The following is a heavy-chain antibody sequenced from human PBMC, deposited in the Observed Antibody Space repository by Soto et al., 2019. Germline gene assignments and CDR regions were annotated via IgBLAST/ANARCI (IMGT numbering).Heavy chain of an antibody. CDR3: AKSVEMAAIIHYFDY. D-gene: IGHD5-12*01. CDR1: GFTFSAYA. V-gene: IGHV3-23*01. J-gene: IGHJ4*02. CDR2: ITGDAGST. Sequence: GGSLRLSCAASGFTFSAYAMSWVRQAPGKGLEWVSAITGDAGSTYYADSVKGRFTISRDNSKNTIYLQMYSLRAEDTAIYYCAKSVEMAAIIHYFDYWGLGALVTSPQ.